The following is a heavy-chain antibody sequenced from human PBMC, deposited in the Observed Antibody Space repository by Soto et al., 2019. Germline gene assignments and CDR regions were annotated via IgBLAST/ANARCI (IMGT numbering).Heavy chain of an antibody. CDR1: GYTFTSYD. D-gene: IGHD4-17*01. J-gene: IGHJ6*02. CDR2: MNPNSGNT. Sequence: ASVKVSCKTSGYTFTSYDINWVRQATGQGLEWMGWMNPNSGNTGYAQKFQGRVTMTRNTSINTAYMELSSLRSEDTAVYYCALRCCEFFVACYCLDVWGQGITVTVSS. CDR3: ALRCCEFFVACYCLDV. V-gene: IGHV1-8*01.